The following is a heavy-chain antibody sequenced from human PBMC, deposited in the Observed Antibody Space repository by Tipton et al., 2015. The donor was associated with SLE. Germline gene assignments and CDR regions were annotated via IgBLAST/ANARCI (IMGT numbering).Heavy chain of an antibody. V-gene: IGHV3-30*04. CDR3: AGPWGVASRRYFDL. CDR1: GFTFSSYA. Sequence: TLSLTCAASGFTFSSYAMHWVRQAPGKGLEWVAVISYDGSNKYYADSVKGRFTISRDNSKNTLYLQMNSLRAEDTAVYYCAGPWGVASRRYFDLWGRGTLVTVSS. D-gene: IGHD5-12*01. J-gene: IGHJ2*01. CDR2: ISYDGSNK.